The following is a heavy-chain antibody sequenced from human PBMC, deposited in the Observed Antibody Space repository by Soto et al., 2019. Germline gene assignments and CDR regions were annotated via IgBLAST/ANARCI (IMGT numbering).Heavy chain of an antibody. CDR3: AKGPLLWFGTNYGMDV. V-gene: IGHV3-23*01. J-gene: IGHJ6*02. CDR1: GFTFSSYA. CDR2: IGGSGGST. D-gene: IGHD3-10*01. Sequence: GGSLRLSCAASGFTFSSYAMSWVRQAPGKGLEWVSAIGGSGGSTYYADSVKGRFTISRDNSKNTLYLQMNSLRAEDTAVYYCAKGPLLWFGTNYGMDVWGQGTTVTVSS.